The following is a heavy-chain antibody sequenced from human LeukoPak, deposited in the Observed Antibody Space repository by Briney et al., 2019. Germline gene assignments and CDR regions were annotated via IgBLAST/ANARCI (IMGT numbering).Heavy chain of an antibody. D-gene: IGHD4-23*01. J-gene: IGHJ4*02. CDR1: GFTFSSFA. CDR3: ARDYRATVVTAGPDF. Sequence: GGSLRLSCAASGFTFSSFAMHWVRQAPGKGLQWVAFIRFDGINTYYADSVEGRFTISRDNFKNMLYLQMDSLRVEDTALYYCARDYRATVVTAGPDFWGQGTLVTVSS. V-gene: IGHV3-30*02. CDR2: IRFDGINT.